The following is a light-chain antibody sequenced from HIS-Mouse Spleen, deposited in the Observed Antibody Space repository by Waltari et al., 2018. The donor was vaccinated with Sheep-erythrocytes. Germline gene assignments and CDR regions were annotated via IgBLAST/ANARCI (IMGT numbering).Light chain of an antibody. Sequence: AMQMTQSPSSLSASVGDRVTITCRARQGIRNDLGWYQQKPGKAPKLLIYAASRLQSGVPSRFSGSGSGTDFTHTISILQPEDFATYYCLQDYNYPYTFGQGTQGEIK. V-gene: IGKV1-6*01. CDR1: QGIRND. CDR2: AAS. J-gene: IGKJ2*01. CDR3: LQDYNYPYT.